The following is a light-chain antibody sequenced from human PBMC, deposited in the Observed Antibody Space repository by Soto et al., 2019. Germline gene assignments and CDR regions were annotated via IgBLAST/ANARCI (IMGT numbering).Light chain of an antibody. Sequence: EIVMTQSPATLSVSPGERATLSCRASQSVSNKLVWYQQKPGQAPRLLTYGASTRATGIPARFSGSGSGTEFSPPTSSLQPEDFAVYYCQQHNSRSPITFGQGTRLEIK. V-gene: IGKV3-15*01. J-gene: IGKJ5*01. CDR3: QQHNSRSPIT. CDR1: QSVSNK. CDR2: GAS.